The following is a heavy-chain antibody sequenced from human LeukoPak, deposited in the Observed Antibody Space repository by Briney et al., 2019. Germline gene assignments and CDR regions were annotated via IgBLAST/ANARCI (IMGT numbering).Heavy chain of an antibody. CDR1: GGSISSYY. D-gene: IGHD6-13*01. CDR3: ARSSSSWIFDY. Sequence: SETLSLTCTVSGGSISSYYWSWIRQPPGKGLEWIGYIYSSGSTNYNPSLKSRVTISVDKSKNQFSLKLTSVTAADTAVYYCARSSSSWIFDYWGQGTLVTVSS. J-gene: IGHJ4*02. V-gene: IGHV4-59*12. CDR2: IYSSGST.